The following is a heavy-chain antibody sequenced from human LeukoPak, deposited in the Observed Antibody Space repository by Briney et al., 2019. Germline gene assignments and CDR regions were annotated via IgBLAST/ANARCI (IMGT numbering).Heavy chain of an antibody. CDR3: ARGRWRLWFGEGRNWFDP. Sequence: TETLSLTCAVYGGSFSGYYWSWIRQPPGKGLEWIGEINHSGSTNYNPSLKSRVTISVDTSKNQFSLKLSSVTAADTAVYYCARGRWRLWFGEGRNWFDPWGQGTLVTVSS. D-gene: IGHD3-10*01. V-gene: IGHV4-34*01. CDR2: INHSGST. J-gene: IGHJ5*02. CDR1: GGSFSGYY.